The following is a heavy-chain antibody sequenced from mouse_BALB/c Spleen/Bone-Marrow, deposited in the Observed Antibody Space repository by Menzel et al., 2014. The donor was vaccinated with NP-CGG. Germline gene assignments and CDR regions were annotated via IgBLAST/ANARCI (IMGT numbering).Heavy chain of an antibody. CDR3: ARLGYYGWFAY. D-gene: IGHD2-3*01. CDR2: INPESNTI. J-gene: IGHJ3*01. CDR1: GFDFSRYW. V-gene: IGHV4-1*02. Sequence: EVNVVESGGGLVQPGGSLKLSCAASGFDFSRYWMSWVRQAPGKGLQWIGEINPESNTINYTPSLKDKFIISRDNAKNTLYLQMSKVRSEDTALYCCARLGYYGWFAYWGQGTLVTASA.